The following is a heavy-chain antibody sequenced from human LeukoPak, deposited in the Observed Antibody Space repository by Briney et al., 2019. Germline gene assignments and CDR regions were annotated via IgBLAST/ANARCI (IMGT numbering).Heavy chain of an antibody. D-gene: IGHD6-13*01. CDR1: GGSFSGYY. CDR3: ARGGYSITFDY. V-gene: IGHV4-34*01. CDR2: INHSGST. J-gene: IGHJ4*02. Sequence: SETLSLTCAVYGGSFSGYYWSWIRQPPGKGLEWIGEINHSGSTNYNPSLKSRVTISVDTSKNQFSLELSSVTAADTAVYYCARGGYSITFDYWGQGTLVTVSS.